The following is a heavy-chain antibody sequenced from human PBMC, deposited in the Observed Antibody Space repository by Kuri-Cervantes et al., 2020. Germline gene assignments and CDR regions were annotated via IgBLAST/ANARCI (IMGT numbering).Heavy chain of an antibody. D-gene: IGHD2-15*01. CDR2: ISWNSGSI. V-gene: IGHV3-9*01. J-gene: IGHJ4*02. CDR1: GFTFDDYA. CDR3: ARAARRPYSYYFDY. Sequence: SLRLACAASGFTFDDYAMHWVRQAPGKGLEWVSGISWNSGSIGYADSVKGRFTISRDNAKNSLYLQMNSLRAEDTAVYYCARAARRPYSYYFDYWGQGTLVTVSS.